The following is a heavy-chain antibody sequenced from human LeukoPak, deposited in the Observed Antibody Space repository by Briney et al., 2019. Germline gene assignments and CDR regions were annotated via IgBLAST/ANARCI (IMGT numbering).Heavy chain of an antibody. V-gene: IGHV4-39*01. CDR2: IYYSGST. CDR3: ARHRGSYYYFDY. J-gene: IGHJ4*02. D-gene: IGHD1-26*01. CDR1: GGSISSSSYY. Sequence: PSETPSLTCIVSGGSISSSSYYWGWIRQPPGKGLEWIGNIYYSGSTYYNPSLKSRVTISVDTSKNQFSLKLRSVTAADTAVYYCARHRGSYYYFDYWGQGTLVTVSS.